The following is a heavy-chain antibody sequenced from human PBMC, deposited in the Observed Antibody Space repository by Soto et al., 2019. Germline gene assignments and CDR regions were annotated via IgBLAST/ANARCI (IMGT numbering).Heavy chain of an antibody. V-gene: IGHV3-23*01. CDR2: VTADGGT. CDR1: GFTVSSHA. CDR3: ARGLYGDPREYFQY. J-gene: IGHJ1*01. D-gene: IGHD4-17*01. Sequence: GGSLRLSCEGSGFTVSSHAMTWIRQAPGKGPEWVSTVTADGGTYYADSVKGRFTISRDNAKNSLYLQMNSLRAEDTAVYYCARGLYGDPREYFQYWGQGTLVTVSS.